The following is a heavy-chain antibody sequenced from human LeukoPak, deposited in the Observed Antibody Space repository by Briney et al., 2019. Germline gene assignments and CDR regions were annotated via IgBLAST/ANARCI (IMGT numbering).Heavy chain of an antibody. CDR2: ISSNGGNT. Sequence: GGSLRLSCSASGFTFSSYAMHWVRQAPGKGLEYVSAISSNGGNTYYADSVKGRFTISRDNSKNTLYLQMSSLRAEDTALYYCAKGGQFNWNLFDYWGQGTLVTVSS. V-gene: IGHV3-64D*06. CDR3: AKGGQFNWNLFDY. D-gene: IGHD1-20*01. J-gene: IGHJ4*02. CDR1: GFTFSSYA.